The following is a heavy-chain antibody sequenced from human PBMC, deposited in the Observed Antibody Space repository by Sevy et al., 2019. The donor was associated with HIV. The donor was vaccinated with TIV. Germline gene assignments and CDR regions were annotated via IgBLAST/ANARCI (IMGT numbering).Heavy chain of an antibody. Sequence: GGYLRLSCTTSGFRFSIYAMTWVRQAPGKGLEWVSSFCMGGDRIYYADSVRGRFTISRDASKNTLYLEINNLRAEDMAKYYCARERCSKGHDYWGQGTQVSVSS. J-gene: IGHJ4*02. CDR1: GFRFSIYA. D-gene: IGHD2-2*01. CDR2: FCMGGDRI. CDR3: ARERCSKGHDY. V-gene: IGHV3-23*01.